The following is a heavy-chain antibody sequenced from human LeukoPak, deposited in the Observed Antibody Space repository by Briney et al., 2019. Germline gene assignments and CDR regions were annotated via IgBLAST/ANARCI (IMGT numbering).Heavy chain of an antibody. CDR2: FSGSGSST. V-gene: IGHV3-23*01. D-gene: IGHD1-1*01. Sequence: GGSLRLSCAASGFTFSSYAMTWVRQAPGKGLEWVSTFSGSGSSTYYADSVKGRFTISRDNSKKTLYLQMNSLRAEDTAVYYCAKRAGTGTKHFDYWGQGTLVTVSS. CDR3: AKRAGTGTKHFDY. CDR1: GFTFSSYA. J-gene: IGHJ4*02.